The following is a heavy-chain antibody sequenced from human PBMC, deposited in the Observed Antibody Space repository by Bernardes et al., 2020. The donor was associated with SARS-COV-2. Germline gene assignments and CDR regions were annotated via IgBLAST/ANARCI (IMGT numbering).Heavy chain of an antibody. CDR1: GFTFSSSA. CDR3: AERHCSTTTCHAAWFDP. Sequence: GGSLRLSCAASGFTFSSSAMSWVRQAPGKGLEWVSGISCSGGRTSHADSVQGRFTISRDNSKNTLYLQMNSLRAEDTAIYYCAERHCSTTTCHAAWFDPWGQGTLVTVSS. V-gene: IGHV3-23*01. CDR2: ISCSGGRT. J-gene: IGHJ5*02. D-gene: IGHD2-2*01.